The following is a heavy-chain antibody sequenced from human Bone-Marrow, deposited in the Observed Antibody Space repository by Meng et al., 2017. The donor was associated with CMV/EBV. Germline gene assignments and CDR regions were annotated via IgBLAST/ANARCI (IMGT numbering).Heavy chain of an antibody. CDR3: ARPNYYGSGSYDGMDV. Sequence: YGGSFSGYYWSSIRQPPGKGLEWIGEINHSGSTNYNPSLKSRVTISVDTSKNQFSLKLSSVTAADTAVYYCARPNYYGSGSYDGMDVWGQGTTVTVSS. CDR2: INHSGST. CDR1: GGSFSGYY. J-gene: IGHJ6*02. V-gene: IGHV4-34*01. D-gene: IGHD3-10*01.